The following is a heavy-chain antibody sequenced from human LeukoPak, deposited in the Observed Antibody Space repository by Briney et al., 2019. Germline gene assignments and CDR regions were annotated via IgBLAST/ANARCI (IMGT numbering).Heavy chain of an antibody. CDR3: ARGSILDCGGDCYSGWFDP. V-gene: IGHV4-61*01. Sequence: SETLSLTCTVSGGSVSSGSYYWSWIRQPPGKGLEWIGYIYYSGGTNYNPSLKSRVTISVDTSKNQFSLKLSSVTAADTAVYYCARGSILDCGGDCYSGWFDPWGQGTLVTVSS. CDR2: IYYSGGT. D-gene: IGHD2-21*02. J-gene: IGHJ5*02. CDR1: GGSVSSGSYY.